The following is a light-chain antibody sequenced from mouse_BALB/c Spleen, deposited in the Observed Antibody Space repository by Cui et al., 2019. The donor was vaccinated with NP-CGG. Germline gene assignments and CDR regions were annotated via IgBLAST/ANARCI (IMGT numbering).Light chain of an antibody. Sequence: QAVVTQELALTTSPGETVTLTCRSSTGAVTTSNYANWVQEKPEHLFTGLIGGTNNRAPGVPARFSGSLIGDKAALTITGAQTEDEAIYFCALWYSNHWVFGGGTKLTVL. CDR2: GTN. J-gene: IGLJ1*01. CDR1: TGAVTTSNY. CDR3: ALWYSNHWV. V-gene: IGLV1*01.